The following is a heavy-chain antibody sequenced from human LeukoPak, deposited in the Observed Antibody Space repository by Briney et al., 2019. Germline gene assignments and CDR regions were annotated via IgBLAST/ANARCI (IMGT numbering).Heavy chain of an antibody. CDR3: VKDLRSDFMGVLSRYLSY. CDR2: ISRNGGST. J-gene: IGHJ4*02. D-gene: IGHD2/OR15-2a*01. CDR1: GFTFSSFA. Sequence: GGSLRLSCSASGFTFSSFAMHWVRQAPGKGLEYVAAISRNGGSTYYADPVKGRFTISRDNSKNTLYLQMSSLRAEDTAVYLCVKDLRSDFMGVLSRYLSYWGQGTLVTVSS. V-gene: IGHV3-64D*09.